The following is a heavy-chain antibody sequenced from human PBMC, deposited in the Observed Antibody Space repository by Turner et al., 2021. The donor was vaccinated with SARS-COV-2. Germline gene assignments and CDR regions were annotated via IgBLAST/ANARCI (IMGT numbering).Heavy chain of an antibody. J-gene: IGHJ3*02. CDR3: ARLDDSGHWGAFDI. CDR1: VITFSSHG. V-gene: IGHV3-33*01. CDR2: IWNDGSQK. D-gene: IGHD3-22*01. Sequence: QVQLVDPGGGVVHPGRSLRLPGPASVITFSSHGMHWVRQAPGKGLEWVAVIWNDGSQKYYADSGKGRFTISRDNSKNMVYLQMNSLRAEDTAVYYCARLDDSGHWGAFDIWGQGTMVTVSS.